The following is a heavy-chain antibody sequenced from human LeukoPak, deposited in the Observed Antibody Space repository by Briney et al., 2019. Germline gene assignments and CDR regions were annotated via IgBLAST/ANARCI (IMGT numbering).Heavy chain of an antibody. V-gene: IGHV3-7*01. J-gene: IGHJ4*02. Sequence: GGSLTLSCAAGFTLSRYWMTWVRQAPGRGLEWVANINQDGSDKYDGDSVKGRFSISRDNAENSLFLQMNTLRVEDSAVYYCARGGSGSSKYWVFWGQGTLVTVSS. CDR3: ARGGSGSSKYWVF. D-gene: IGHD1-14*01. CDR2: INQDGSDK. CDR1: GFTLSRYW.